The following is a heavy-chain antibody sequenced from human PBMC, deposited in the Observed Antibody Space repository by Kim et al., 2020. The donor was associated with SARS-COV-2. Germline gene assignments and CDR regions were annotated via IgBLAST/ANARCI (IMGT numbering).Heavy chain of an antibody. Sequence: NSAQKFQGRVTMARDTSTSTVYMELSSLRSEDTAVYFCARSSGTLPFFDYWGQGTLVTVSS. J-gene: IGHJ4*02. V-gene: IGHV1-46*01. D-gene: IGHD1-26*01. CDR3: ARSSGTLPFFDY.